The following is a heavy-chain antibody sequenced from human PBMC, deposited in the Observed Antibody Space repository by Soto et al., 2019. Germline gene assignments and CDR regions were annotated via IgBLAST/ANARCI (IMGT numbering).Heavy chain of an antibody. J-gene: IGHJ4*02. CDR3: ARGTSRWDY. Sequence: XATLSLPCTVSGGSISSFYLSWIRQPAGKGLEWIGRIYSGGRTNYNPSLKSRVTMSVDTSKNQFSLRLSSVTAADTAMYYCARGTSRWDYWGQGTLVTV. CDR1: GGSISSFY. D-gene: IGHD6-13*01. CDR2: IYSGGRT. V-gene: IGHV4-4*07.